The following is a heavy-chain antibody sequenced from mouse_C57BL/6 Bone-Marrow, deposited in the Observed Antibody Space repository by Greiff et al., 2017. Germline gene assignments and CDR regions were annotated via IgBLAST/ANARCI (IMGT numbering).Heavy chain of an antibody. J-gene: IGHJ2*01. CDR2: INPSDSYT. D-gene: IGHD1-1*01. CDR1: GYTFTSYW. CDR3: ARRVVGDY. Sequence: QVQLQQPGAELVKPGASVKLSCKASGYTFTSYWMQWVKQRPGQGLEWIGEINPSDSYTNYNQKFKGKATFTADTSSNTAYMQLSSLTTEDSAIYYCARRVVGDYWGQGTTLTGSS. V-gene: IGHV1-50*01.